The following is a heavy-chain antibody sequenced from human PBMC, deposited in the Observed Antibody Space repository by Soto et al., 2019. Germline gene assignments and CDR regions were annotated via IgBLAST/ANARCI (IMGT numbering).Heavy chain of an antibody. V-gene: IGHV4-59*08. D-gene: IGHD5-18*01. CDR1: GGSINDHY. CDR3: ARTARVFDY. Sequence: SETLSLTCTVSGGSINDHYWSWIRQSPGKGLECIGYVYRSGDVNYNPSLNGRATILLDTSKSQFSLNLRSVTAADTAIYYCARTARVFDYWGQGILVTVSS. CDR2: VYRSGDV. J-gene: IGHJ4*02.